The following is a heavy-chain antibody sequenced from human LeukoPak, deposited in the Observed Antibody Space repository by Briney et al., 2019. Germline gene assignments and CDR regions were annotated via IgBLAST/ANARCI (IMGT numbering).Heavy chain of an antibody. CDR3: ARQSRLVIFGVANHWFDP. CDR1: GASIRSYY. J-gene: IGHJ5*02. D-gene: IGHD3-3*01. CDR2: IYHTGST. V-gene: IGHV4-59*08. Sequence: PSETLSLTCSVSGASIRSYYWSWIRQPPEKGLEWIGYIYHTGSTNYSPSLNSRVTMSVDTSKNELSLKLSSVTAADTAVYYCARQSRLVIFGVANHWFDPWSQGTLVTVSS.